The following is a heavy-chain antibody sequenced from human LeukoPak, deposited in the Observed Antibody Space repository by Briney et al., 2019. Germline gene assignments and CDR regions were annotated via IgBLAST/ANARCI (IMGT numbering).Heavy chain of an antibody. CDR1: GFTFSSYG. D-gene: IGHD2-2*01. J-gene: IGHJ4*02. V-gene: IGHV3-33*01. CDR2: IWYDGSNK. Sequence: PGGFLRLSCAASGFTFSSYGMHWVRQAPGTGLEWVAVIWYDGSNKYYADSVKGRFTISRDNSKNTLYLQMNSLRAEDTAVYYCARDGGRYCSSTSCLYFDYWGQGTLVTVSS. CDR3: ARDGGRYCSSTSCLYFDY.